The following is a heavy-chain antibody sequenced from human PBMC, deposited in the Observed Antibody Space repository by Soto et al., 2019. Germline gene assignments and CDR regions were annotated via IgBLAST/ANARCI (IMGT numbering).Heavy chain of an antibody. V-gene: IGHV3-74*03. J-gene: IGHJ4*02. D-gene: IGHD6-13*01. Sequence: TGGSLRLSCAASKFSFNNYWMHWVRQVPGKGPVWVSRINHDGSRTEYADSVKGRFTISRDNTKTTLYLQMNSLRVDDTAMYYCVREPWGFSGTWYDYWGQGTLVTVSS. CDR2: INHDGSRT. CDR3: VREPWGFSGTWYDY. CDR1: KFSFNNYW.